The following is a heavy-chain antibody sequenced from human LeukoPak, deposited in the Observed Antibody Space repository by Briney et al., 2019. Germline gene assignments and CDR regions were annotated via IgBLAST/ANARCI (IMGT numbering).Heavy chain of an antibody. J-gene: IGHJ5*02. V-gene: IGHV3-23*01. CDR1: GSTFDNYA. D-gene: IGHD3-10*01. CDR2: ISGNGGST. Sequence: PGGSLRLSCEASGSTFDNYAMSWVRQAPGKGLEWVSSISGNGGSTYYGDSVKGRFTISRDNSKNTLYLQMNSLRAEDTAVHYCANRGADYYGSGNWFDPWGQGTLVTVSS. CDR3: ANRGADYYGSGNWFDP.